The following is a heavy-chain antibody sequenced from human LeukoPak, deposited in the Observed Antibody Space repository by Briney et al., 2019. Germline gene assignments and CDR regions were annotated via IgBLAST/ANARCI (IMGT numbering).Heavy chain of an antibody. J-gene: IGHJ5*02. Sequence: SETLSLTCAVYGGSFSGYYWSWIRQPPGKGLEWIGEINHSGSTNYNPSLKSRVTISVDTSENQFSLKLSSVTATDTAVYYCASGGTVTTIFRNWFDPWGQGTLVTVSS. V-gene: IGHV4-34*01. CDR3: ASGGTVTTIFRNWFDP. CDR1: GGSFSGYY. D-gene: IGHD4-17*01. CDR2: INHSGST.